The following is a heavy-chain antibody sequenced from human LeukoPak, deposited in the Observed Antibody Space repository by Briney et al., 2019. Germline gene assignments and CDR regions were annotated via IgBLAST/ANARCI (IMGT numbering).Heavy chain of an antibody. D-gene: IGHD6-13*01. CDR2: IYPGDSDT. CDR1: GYSFTSYW. Sequence: GESLKFSCKGSGYSFTSYWIGWGGQMPGKGLEGMGIIYPGDSDTRYSPSFQGQVTISADKSISTAYLQWSSLKASDTAMYYCARSIAAAGTWFDYWGQGTLVTVSS. J-gene: IGHJ4*02. V-gene: IGHV5-51*03. CDR3: ARSIAAAGTWFDY.